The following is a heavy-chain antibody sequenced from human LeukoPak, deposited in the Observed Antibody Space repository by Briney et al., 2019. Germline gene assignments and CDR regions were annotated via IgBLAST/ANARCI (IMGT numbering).Heavy chain of an antibody. Sequence: GASVKVSCKASGYTFTSYAMHWVRQAPGQRLEWMGGINAGNGNTKYSQKFQGRVTITRDTSASTAYMELSSLRSEDTAVYYCARQDRDYYGSGSYPFDYWGQGTLVTVSS. D-gene: IGHD3-10*01. V-gene: IGHV1-3*01. CDR2: INAGNGNT. J-gene: IGHJ4*02. CDR1: GYTFTSYA. CDR3: ARQDRDYYGSGSYPFDY.